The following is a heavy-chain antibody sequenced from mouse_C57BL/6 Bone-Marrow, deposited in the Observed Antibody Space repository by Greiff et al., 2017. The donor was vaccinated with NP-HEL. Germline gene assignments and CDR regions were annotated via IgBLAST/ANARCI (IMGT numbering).Heavy chain of an antibody. V-gene: IGHV1-81*01. CDR1: GYTFTSYG. CDR3: ARDRWGFAY. Sequence: QVQLQQSGAELARPGASVKLSCKASGYTFTSYGISWVKQRTGQGLEWIGEIYPRSGNTYYNEKFKGKATLTADKSSSTAYMELRRLTSEDSAVYFCARDRWGFAYWGQGTLVTVSA. J-gene: IGHJ3*01. D-gene: IGHD4-1*01. CDR2: IYPRSGNT.